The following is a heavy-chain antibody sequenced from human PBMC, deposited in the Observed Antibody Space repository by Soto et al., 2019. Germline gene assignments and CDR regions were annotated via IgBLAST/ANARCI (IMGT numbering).Heavy chain of an antibody. Sequence: SETLSLTCTVSGGSISSGDYYWSWIRQPPGKGLEWIGYIYYSGSTYYNPSLKSRVTISVDTSKNQFSLKLSSVTAADTAVYYCAREVFRYGSGSYYNDWGQGTLVTVSS. V-gene: IGHV4-30-4*01. D-gene: IGHD3-10*01. J-gene: IGHJ4*02. CDR3: AREVFRYGSGSYYND. CDR1: GGSISSGDYY. CDR2: IYYSGST.